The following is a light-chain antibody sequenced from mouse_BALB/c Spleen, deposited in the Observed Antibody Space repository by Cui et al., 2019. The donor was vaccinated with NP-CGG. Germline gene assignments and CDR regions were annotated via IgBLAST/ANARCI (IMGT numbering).Light chain of an antibody. CDR1: TGAVTTSNY. V-gene: IGLV1*01. CDR2: GTN. CDR3: ALWYSNHWV. J-gene: IGLJ1*01. Sequence: QAVVTQESALTTSPGETVTFTCRSSTGAVTTSNYVNWVQGKPDHLFTGLIGGTNNRVPGVPARFSGSLIGDKAALTITGAQTEDEAIYFCALWYSNHWVFGGGTKLTVL.